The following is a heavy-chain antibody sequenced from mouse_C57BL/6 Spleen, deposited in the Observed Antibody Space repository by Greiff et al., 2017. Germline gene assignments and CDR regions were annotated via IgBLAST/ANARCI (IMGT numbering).Heavy chain of an antibody. CDR1: GYTFTDYN. J-gene: IGHJ3*01. V-gene: IGHV1-18*01. CDR3: ARERGNGSPWFAY. D-gene: IGHD1-1*01. Sequence: EVQLQQSGPELVKPGASVKIPCKASGYTFTDYNMDWVKQSHGKSLEWIGDINPNNGGTIYNQKFKGKATLTVDKSSSTAYMELRSLTSEDTAVYYCARERGNGSPWFAYWGQGTLVTVSA. CDR2: INPNNGGT.